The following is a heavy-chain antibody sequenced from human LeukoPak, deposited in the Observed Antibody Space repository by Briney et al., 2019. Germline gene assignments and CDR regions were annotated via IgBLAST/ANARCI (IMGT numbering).Heavy chain of an antibody. CDR2: ISSSSSYI. CDR3: ARVEYSSSWYYFDY. Sequence: GGSLRLSCAASGFTFSSYSMNWVRQAPGKGLEWVSSISSSSSYIYYADSVRGRFTISRDNAKNSLYLQMNSLRAEDTAVYYCARVEYSSSWYYFDYWGQGTLVTVSS. CDR1: GFTFSSYS. J-gene: IGHJ4*02. D-gene: IGHD6-13*01. V-gene: IGHV3-21*01.